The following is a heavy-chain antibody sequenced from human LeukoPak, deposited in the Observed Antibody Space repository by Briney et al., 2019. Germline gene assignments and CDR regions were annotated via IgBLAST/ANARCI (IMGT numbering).Heavy chain of an antibody. J-gene: IGHJ6*03. CDR3: ARATAVAGRYFYYMDV. V-gene: IGHV3-7*03. CDR1: GFTFSSYW. Sequence: GGSLRLSCAASGFTFSSYWMSWVRQAPGKGLEWVANIKKDGSEKYYVDSVKGRFTISRDNAKNSLYLQMNSLRAEDTAFYYCARATAVAGRYFYYMDVWGKGTTVTVSS. CDR2: IKKDGSEK. D-gene: IGHD6-19*01.